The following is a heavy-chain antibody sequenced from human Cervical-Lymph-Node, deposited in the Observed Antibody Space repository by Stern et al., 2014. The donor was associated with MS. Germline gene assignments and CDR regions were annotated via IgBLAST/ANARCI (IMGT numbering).Heavy chain of an antibody. CDR2: IYYSGST. CDR1: GGSISSGGYY. CDR3: ARTLAGDYYYYYGMDV. V-gene: IGHV4-31*03. Sequence: VQLVESGPGLVKPSQTLSLTCTVSGGSISSGGYYWSWIRQHPGKGLEWIGYIYYSGSTYSNPSLKSRVTISVDTSKNQFSLKLSSVTAADTAVYYCARTLAGDYYYYYGMDVWGQGTTVTVSS. D-gene: IGHD1-14*01. J-gene: IGHJ6*02.